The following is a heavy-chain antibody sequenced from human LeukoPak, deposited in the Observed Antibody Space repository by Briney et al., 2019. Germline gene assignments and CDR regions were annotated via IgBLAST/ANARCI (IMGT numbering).Heavy chain of an antibody. D-gene: IGHD3-22*01. CDR1: GFTFSSYA. CDR2: ISGSGGST. CDR3: AKVTMMVVVRSYCDY. J-gene: IGHJ4*02. Sequence: SGGSLRLSCAASGFTFSSYAMSWVRQAPGKGLEWVSTISGSGGSTYYPDSVQGRFTISRDNSKNTLYLQMNSLRAEDTAIYYCAKVTMMVVVRSYCDYWGQGTLVTVSS. V-gene: IGHV3-23*01.